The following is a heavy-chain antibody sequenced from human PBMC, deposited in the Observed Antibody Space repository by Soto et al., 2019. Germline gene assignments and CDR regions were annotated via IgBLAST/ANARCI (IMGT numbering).Heavy chain of an antibody. CDR1: GFTFSSYW. CDR2: IKQDGSEK. CDR3: ARRLQLWATYYYYGMDV. V-gene: IGHV3-7*01. Sequence: GGSLRLSCAASGFTFSSYWMSWVRQAPGKGLEWVANIKQDGSEKYYVDSVKGRFTFSSDNANTSLYLQMHSLSAEATAVYYCARRLQLWATYYYYGMDVWGQGTTVTVSS. D-gene: IGHD5-18*01. J-gene: IGHJ6*02.